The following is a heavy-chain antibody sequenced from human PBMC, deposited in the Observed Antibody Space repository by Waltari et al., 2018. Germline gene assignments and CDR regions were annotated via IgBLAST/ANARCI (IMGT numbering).Heavy chain of an antibody. Sequence: VQLQESVSALVTPSEPLSLTSTVFGGSISGYYWRWIRQPPGKGLEWIGYSGNKFNPSLKSRVTISLDTSKNQFSLKLSSVTAADTAVYYCVRSYTVTTSPIAGYWGQGTLVTVSS. CDR2: SGN. CDR1: GGSISGYY. D-gene: IGHD4-17*01. CDR3: VRSYTVTTSPIAGY. V-gene: IGHV4-59*01. J-gene: IGHJ4*02.